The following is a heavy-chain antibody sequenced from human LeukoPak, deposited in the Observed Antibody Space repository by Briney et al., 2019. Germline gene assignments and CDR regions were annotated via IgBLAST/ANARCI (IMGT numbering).Heavy chain of an antibody. Sequence: GGSLRLSCAASGFTFSNYWMHWVRQAPGKGLVWVSRIHSDGSSTTSADSVKGRFTISRDNAENTLYLQMNSLRAEDAAVYFCARGNAHAFDIWGQGTMVTVSS. D-gene: IGHD1-1*01. CDR3: ARGNAHAFDI. V-gene: IGHV3-74*01. J-gene: IGHJ3*02. CDR2: IHSDGSST. CDR1: GFTFSNYW.